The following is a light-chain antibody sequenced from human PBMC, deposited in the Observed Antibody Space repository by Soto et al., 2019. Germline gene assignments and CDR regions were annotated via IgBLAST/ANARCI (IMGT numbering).Light chain of an antibody. CDR2: GAS. CDR3: QQFGSSLLT. CDR1: QSVSSSF. V-gene: IGKV3-20*01. J-gene: IGKJ5*01. Sequence: IVLTQSPGTLSLSPGERATLSCSASQSVSSSFLAWYQQKPGQAPRLLIYGASSRATGISDRFSGSGSGTDFTLTISRLEPEDFAVYYCQQFGSSLLTFGQGTRLEIK.